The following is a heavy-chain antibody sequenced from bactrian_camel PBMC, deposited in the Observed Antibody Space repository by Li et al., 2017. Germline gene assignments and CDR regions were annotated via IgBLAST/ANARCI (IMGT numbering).Heavy chain of an antibody. J-gene: IGHJ6*01. CDR3: AAGQGVGWCLDVTRVGAEPDFDY. D-gene: IGHD5*01. Sequence: QVQLVESGGDSVQAGGSLRLFCATSGFTVEGHCVAWFRRPPGKEREGIAVIDSDGDTAYAESLKDRFTTSVDNAKNTLYLQINSLKPEDSATYYCAAGQGVGWCLDVTRVGAEPDFDYWGHGTQVTVS. V-gene: IGHV3S55*01. CDR1: GFTVEGHC. CDR2: IDSDGDT.